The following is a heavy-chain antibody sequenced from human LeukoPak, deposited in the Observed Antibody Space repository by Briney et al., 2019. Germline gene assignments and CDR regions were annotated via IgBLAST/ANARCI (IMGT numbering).Heavy chain of an antibody. CDR2: IKQDGSEK. CDR1: GGSISSYY. D-gene: IGHD4-17*01. CDR3: ASRYGDYFDY. V-gene: IGHV3-7*01. J-gene: IGHJ4*02. Sequence: ETLSLTCTVSGGSISSYYWSWVRQAPGKGLEWVANIKQDGSEKYYVDSVKGRFTISRDNAKNSLYLQMNSLRAEDTAVYYCASRYGDYFDYWGQGTLVTVSS.